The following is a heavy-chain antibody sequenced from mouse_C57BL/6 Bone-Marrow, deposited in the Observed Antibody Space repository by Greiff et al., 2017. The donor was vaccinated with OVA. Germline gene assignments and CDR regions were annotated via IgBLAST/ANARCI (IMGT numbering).Heavy chain of an antibody. Sequence: QVQLQQPGAELVKPGASVKLSCKASGYTFTSYWMHWVKQRPGQGLEWIGMIHPNSGSTNYNEKFKSQATLPVDKSSSTAYMQVSSRTSEDSEVYYCARAYSSYEDDWGQGTTLTVSS. CDR3: ARAYSSYEDD. CDR2: IHPNSGST. V-gene: IGHV1-64*01. D-gene: IGHD2-5*01. J-gene: IGHJ2*01. CDR1: GYTFTSYW.